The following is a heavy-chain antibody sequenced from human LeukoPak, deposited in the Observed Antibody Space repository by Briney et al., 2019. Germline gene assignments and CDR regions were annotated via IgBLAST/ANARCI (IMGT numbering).Heavy chain of an antibody. J-gene: IGHJ6*02. D-gene: IGHD1-1*01. CDR2: ITGGGGAK. CDR1: GVTFTSCA. CDR3: AKFTGTTIYYGMDV. V-gene: IGHV3-23*01. Sequence: GGSLRLSCAASGVTFTSCAMSWVRQAPGKGLEWVSGITGGGGAKYYAGSVKGRFTISRDNSQNTLHLQMNSLRAEDTAVYHCAKFTGTTIYYGMDVWGRGTTVTVSS.